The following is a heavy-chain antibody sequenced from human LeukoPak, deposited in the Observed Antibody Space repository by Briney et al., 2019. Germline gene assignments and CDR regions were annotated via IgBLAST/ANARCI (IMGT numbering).Heavy chain of an antibody. CDR1: GFTFSSYE. D-gene: IGHD2-15*01. Sequence: GGSLRLSCAASGFTFSSYEMNWVRQAPGKGLEWVSYISSSSSTIYYADSVKGRFTISRDNAKNSLYLQMNSLRAEDTAVYYCARAGYCSGGSCYIAAFDIWGQGTMVTVSS. J-gene: IGHJ3*02. V-gene: IGHV3-48*01. CDR3: ARAGYCSGGSCYIAAFDI. CDR2: ISSSSSTI.